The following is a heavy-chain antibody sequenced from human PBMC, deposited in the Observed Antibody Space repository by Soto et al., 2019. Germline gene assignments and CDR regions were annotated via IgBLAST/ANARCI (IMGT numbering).Heavy chain of an antibody. CDR2: ISAYNGNT. CDR3: ARPNDGFLEDYFDY. CDR1: GYTFTSYG. Sequence: GASVKVSCKASGYTFTSYGISWVRQAPGQGLERMGWISAYNGNTNYAQKLQGRVTMTTDTSTSTAYMELRSLRSDDTAVYYCARPNDGFLEDYFDYWGQGTLVTVSS. J-gene: IGHJ4*02. V-gene: IGHV1-18*01. D-gene: IGHD3-3*01.